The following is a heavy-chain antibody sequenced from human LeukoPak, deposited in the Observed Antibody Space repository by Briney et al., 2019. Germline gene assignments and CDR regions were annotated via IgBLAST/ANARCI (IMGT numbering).Heavy chain of an antibody. CDR3: ASSQQLVHDAFDY. D-gene: IGHD6-13*01. V-gene: IGHV4-59*01. Sequence: SETLSLTSTVSGGSISSYYWSWIRQPPGKGLEWIGYIYYSGSTNYSPSLKSRVTISVDTSKNQFSLKLSSVTAADTAVYYCASSQQLVHDAFDYWGQGTLVTVSS. J-gene: IGHJ4*02. CDR2: IYYSGST. CDR1: GGSISSYY.